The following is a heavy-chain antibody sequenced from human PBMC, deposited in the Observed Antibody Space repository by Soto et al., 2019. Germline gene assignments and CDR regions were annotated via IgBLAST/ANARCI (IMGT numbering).Heavy chain of an antibody. CDR1: GYSFPSFW. V-gene: IGHV5-51*01. CDR2: IYPGDSET. J-gene: IGHJ4*02. CDR3: VKQHPLDSRAWHN. Sequence: GESLKISCKVSGYSFPSFWIGWVRQMPGKGMEWLGSIYPGDSETRYSPSFQGEVTISADKSITTAYLHWSSLRASDTATYYCVKQHPLDSRAWHNWGQGTLVTVSS. D-gene: IGHD6-19*01.